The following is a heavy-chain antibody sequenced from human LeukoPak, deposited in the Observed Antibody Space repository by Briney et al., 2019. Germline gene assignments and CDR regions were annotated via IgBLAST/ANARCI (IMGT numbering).Heavy chain of an antibody. D-gene: IGHD3-10*01. CDR3: ARGSVLLWYGEPNPNWFDP. J-gene: IGHJ5*02. CDR1: GGSINSYY. Sequence: KASETLSLTCTVSGGSINSYYWSWIRQPAGKGLEWIGRIYTSGSTNYNPSLKSRVTMSVDTSKNQFSLKLSSVTAADTAVYYCARGSVLLWYGEPNPNWFDPWGQGTVVTVSS. V-gene: IGHV4-4*07. CDR2: IYTSGST.